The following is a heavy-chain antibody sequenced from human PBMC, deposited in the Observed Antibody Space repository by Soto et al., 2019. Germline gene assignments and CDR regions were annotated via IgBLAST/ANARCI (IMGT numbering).Heavy chain of an antibody. D-gene: IGHD3-22*01. V-gene: IGHV3-30*18. J-gene: IGHJ6*02. CDR1: GFTFSSYG. Sequence: QVQLVESGGGVVQPGRSLRLSCAASGFTFSSYGMHWVRQAPGKGLEWVAVISYDGSNKYYADSVKGRFTISRDNSKNTLYLQMNSLRAEDTAVYYCAKDVSSDHYYYGMDVWGQGTTVTVSS. CDR3: AKDVSSDHYYYGMDV. CDR2: ISYDGSNK.